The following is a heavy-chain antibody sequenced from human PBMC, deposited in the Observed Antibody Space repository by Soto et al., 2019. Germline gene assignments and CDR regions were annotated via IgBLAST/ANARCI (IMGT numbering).Heavy chain of an antibody. D-gene: IGHD3-22*01. CDR2: ISYDGSNK. Sequence: QVQLVESGGGVVQPGRSLRLSCAASGFTFSSYGMHWVRQAPGKGLEWVAVISYDGSNKYYADSVKGRFTISRDNSKNTLYLQMNSLRAEDTAVYYCAKDPYYYDSSGYFGFPPDYWGQGTLVTVSS. J-gene: IGHJ4*02. CDR3: AKDPYYYDSSGYFGFPPDY. CDR1: GFTFSSYG. V-gene: IGHV3-30*18.